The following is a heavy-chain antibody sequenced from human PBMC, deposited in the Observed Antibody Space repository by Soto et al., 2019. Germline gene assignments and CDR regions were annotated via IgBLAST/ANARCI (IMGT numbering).Heavy chain of an antibody. V-gene: IGHV3-13*04. D-gene: IGHD6-19*01. J-gene: IGHJ6*02. Sequence: EVRLVESGGGLVQPGGSLRLSCAASGFTFSTYDMHWVRQVTGNGLEWVAAIGTAGDTHYAGSVKGRFTISRENAKDSLYLQMNSLRAGDTAVYYCARDPSGWGLDVWGQGTTVTVSS. CDR3: ARDPSGWGLDV. CDR2: IGTAGDT. CDR1: GFTFSTYD.